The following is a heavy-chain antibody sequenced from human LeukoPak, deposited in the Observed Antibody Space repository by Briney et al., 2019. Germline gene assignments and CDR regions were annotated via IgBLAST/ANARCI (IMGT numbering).Heavy chain of an antibody. J-gene: IGHJ4*02. CDR2: IKQDGSEK. Sequence: PGGSLRLSCAAPGFTFSSYWMSWVRQAPGKGLEWVANIKQDGSEKYYVDSVKGRFTISRDNAKNSLYLQMDSLRSEDTAVYYCARDFFPVVDSTWYEIGYWGRGTLVTVSS. CDR3: ARDFFPVVDSTWYEIGY. V-gene: IGHV3-7*01. CDR1: GFTFSSYW. D-gene: IGHD2-21*01.